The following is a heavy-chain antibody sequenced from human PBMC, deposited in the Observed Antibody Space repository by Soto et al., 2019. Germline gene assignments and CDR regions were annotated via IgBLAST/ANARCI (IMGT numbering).Heavy chain of an antibody. CDR3: ARSKVGARDPWDL. Sequence: QVQLVQSGAEVRKPGSSVKVSCKASGGTFNTYAISWVRQAPGQGLELMGSIVPIFKAPSYAQKFQGRVTITADESTNTVYMELRSLTSDDTAVFYCARSKVGARDPWDLLGQGTLVTVSS. V-gene: IGHV1-69*15. D-gene: IGHD1-26*01. J-gene: IGHJ5*02. CDR1: GGTFNTYA. CDR2: IVPIFKAP.